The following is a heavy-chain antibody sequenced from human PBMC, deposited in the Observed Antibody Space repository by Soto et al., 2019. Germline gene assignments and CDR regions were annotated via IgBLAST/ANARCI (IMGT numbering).Heavy chain of an antibody. J-gene: IGHJ4*02. Sequence: PSETLSLTCDVYGGSFGGYYWNWIRQPPGKGLEWIGEINHSGGTNYNPSLKGRVTISLDTSKNQFSLKLSSVTAADTAVYYCARGPGGYYFDYWGQGTLVTDSS. CDR2: INHSGGT. CDR1: GGSFGGYY. CDR3: ARGPGGYYFDY. D-gene: IGHD3-10*01. V-gene: IGHV4-34*01.